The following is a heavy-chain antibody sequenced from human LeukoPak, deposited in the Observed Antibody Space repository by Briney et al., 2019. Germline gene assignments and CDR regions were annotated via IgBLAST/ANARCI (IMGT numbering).Heavy chain of an antibody. V-gene: IGHV3-30*18. Sequence: GRSLRLSCAASGFTFSSYGMHWVRQAPGKGLEWVAVISYDGSNKYYADSVKGRYTISRDNSKNTLYLQMNSLRAEDTAVYYCAKGLRYFDWLLDAFDIWGQGTMVTVSS. D-gene: IGHD3-9*01. CDR1: GFTFSSYG. CDR3: AKGLRYFDWLLDAFDI. J-gene: IGHJ3*02. CDR2: ISYDGSNK.